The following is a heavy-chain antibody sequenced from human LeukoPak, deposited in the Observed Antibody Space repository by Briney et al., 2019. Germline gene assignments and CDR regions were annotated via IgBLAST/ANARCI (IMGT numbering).Heavy chain of an antibody. V-gene: IGHV3-23*01. J-gene: IGHJ5*02. Sequence: PGGSLRLPCAGSVFNFREYATSWARPARRMGREWVSFISGSGGGTSYAACVKGRYTLHREISRNPLYLEMKNLRLGDRRLYFCARDGSHYEDSGYSNWFDPLGQGGMVAVSS. CDR3: ARDGSHYEDSGYSNWFDP. CDR2: ISGSGGGT. D-gene: IGHD3-22*01. CDR1: VFNFREYA.